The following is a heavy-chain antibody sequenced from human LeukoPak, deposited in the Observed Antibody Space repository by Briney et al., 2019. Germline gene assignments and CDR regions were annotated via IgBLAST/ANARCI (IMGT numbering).Heavy chain of an antibody. CDR1: GFTFSDYY. CDR3: ARLLWFGDYYFGY. J-gene: IGHJ4*02. Sequence: GGSLRLSCAASGFTFSDYYMSWIRQAPGKGLEWVSYISSSGSTIYYVDSVKGRFTISRDNAKNSLYLQMNSLRAEDTAVYYCARLLWFGDYYFGYWGQGTLVTVSS. D-gene: IGHD3-10*01. V-gene: IGHV3-11*01. CDR2: ISSSGSTI.